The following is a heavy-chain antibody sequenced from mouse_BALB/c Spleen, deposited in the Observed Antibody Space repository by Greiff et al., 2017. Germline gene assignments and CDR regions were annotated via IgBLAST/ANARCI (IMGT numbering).Heavy chain of an antibody. V-gene: IGHV1-67*01. CDR2: IMTYFGNT. Sequence: QVQLQPSGHALVGHGVSEKISFKGQDSPCTAFAMHWVNQSQAEGLGWFGVIMTYFGNTNYNQKFKGKATLTVDKSCSTADMELARLTTEDSAIYYCARGKNCGSSGYLGVGVAGTTVTVS. CDR1: DSPCTAFA. CDR3: ARGKNCGSSGYLGV. D-gene: IGHD1-1*01. J-gene: IGHJ1*01.